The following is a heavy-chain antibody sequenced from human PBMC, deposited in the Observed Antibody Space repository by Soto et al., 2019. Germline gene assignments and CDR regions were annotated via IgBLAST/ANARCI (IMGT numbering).Heavy chain of an antibody. CDR3: ARGHYGSWEIGY. Sequence: EVQLVESGGGLVQPGGSLRLSCAASGFTFSSYDMHWVRQATGKGLEWVSAIGTAGDTYYPGSVKGRFTISRENAKNSLYLQMNSLRAEDTAVYYCARGHYGSWEIGYWGQGTLVTVSS. V-gene: IGHV3-13*01. CDR2: IGTAGDT. J-gene: IGHJ4*02. CDR1: GFTFSSYD. D-gene: IGHD6-13*01.